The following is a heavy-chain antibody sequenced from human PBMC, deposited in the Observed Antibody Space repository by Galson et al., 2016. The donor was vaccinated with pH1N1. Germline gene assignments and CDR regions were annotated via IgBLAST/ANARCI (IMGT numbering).Heavy chain of an antibody. D-gene: IGHD3-22*01. V-gene: IGHV3-30*18. CDR1: GFTFSNYG. CDR2: ISYTGSEE. Sequence: SLRLSCAASGFTFSNYGMHWVRQAPGKGLEWVAVISYTGSEEYYVESVKGRFTISRDNSKNTLYLQMNSLRLEDTAVYYCAKCRDTSGYSAFDTWGQGTTVTVSS. CDR3: AKCRDTSGYSAFDT. J-gene: IGHJ3*02.